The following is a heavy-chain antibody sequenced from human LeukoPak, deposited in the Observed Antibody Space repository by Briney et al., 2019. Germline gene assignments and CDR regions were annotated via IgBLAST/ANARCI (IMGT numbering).Heavy chain of an antibody. Sequence: SETLSLTCTVSGGSISSGGHYWSWIRQHPGKGLEWIGYIYYSGSTYYNPSLKSRITMSVDTSKNHFSLKVSSVTAADTAIYYYARGSEYQLLSNPYFDSWGPGTLVTVSS. CDR1: GGSISSGGHY. CDR3: ARGSEYQLLSNPYFDS. J-gene: IGHJ4*02. D-gene: IGHD2-2*01. CDR2: IYYSGST. V-gene: IGHV4-31*03.